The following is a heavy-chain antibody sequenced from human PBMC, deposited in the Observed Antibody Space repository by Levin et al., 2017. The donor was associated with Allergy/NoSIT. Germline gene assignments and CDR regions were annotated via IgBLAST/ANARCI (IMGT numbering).Heavy chain of an antibody. CDR3: ARGRELSIMVRGAKAGSCAFDI. V-gene: IGHV1-8*01. CDR1: GYTFTSYD. Sequence: GESLKISCKASGYTFTSYDINWVRQATGQGLEWMGWMNPNSGNTGYAQKFQGRVTMTRNTSISTAYMELSSLRSEDTAVYYCARGRELSIMVRGAKAGSCAFDIWGQGTMVTVSS. D-gene: IGHD3-10*01. CDR2: MNPNSGNT. J-gene: IGHJ3*02.